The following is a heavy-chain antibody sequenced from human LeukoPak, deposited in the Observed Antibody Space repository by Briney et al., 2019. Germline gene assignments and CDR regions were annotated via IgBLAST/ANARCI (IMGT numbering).Heavy chain of an antibody. J-gene: IGHJ2*01. CDR2: TYYRSRWYN. V-gene: IGHV6-1*01. D-gene: IGHD1-26*01. CDR1: GDSVSTNSAA. Sequence: SQTLSLTCAISGDSVSTNSAAWNWIRQSPSRGLEWLGRTYYRSRWYNDYAVSVKSRITVNPDTSKNQFSLQLNSVTPEDAAAYYCAREGGGRYTNWYFDLWGRGALVTVSS. CDR3: AREGGGRYTNWYFDL.